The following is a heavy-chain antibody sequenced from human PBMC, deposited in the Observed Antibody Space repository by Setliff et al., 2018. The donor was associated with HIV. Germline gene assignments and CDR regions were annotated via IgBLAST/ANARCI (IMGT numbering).Heavy chain of an antibody. CDR3: ARAPPGIQNDAFDV. Sequence: PSETLSLTCSVSGGSISSGSYYWTWIRQPAGKGPEWIGHIYTNGYTNYNPSLKSRVTISVDTSKNQFSLKLTSVTAADTAVYYCARAPPGIQNDAFDVWGQGAMVTVSS. J-gene: IGHJ3*01. CDR1: GGSISSGSYY. CDR2: IYTNGYT. V-gene: IGHV4-61*09.